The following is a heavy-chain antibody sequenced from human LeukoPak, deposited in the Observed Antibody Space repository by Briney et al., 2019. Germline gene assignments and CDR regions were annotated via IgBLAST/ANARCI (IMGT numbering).Heavy chain of an antibody. Sequence: GGSLRLSCAASGNYWMHWVRQVPGKGLVWVSHINSDGSWTSYADSVKGRFTISKDNAKNTVYLQMNSLRAEDTAVYYCAKEVPAGMDVWGQGTTVTVSS. CDR3: AKEVPAGMDV. D-gene: IGHD2-2*01. V-gene: IGHV3-74*01. CDR1: GNYW. J-gene: IGHJ6*02. CDR2: INSDGSWT.